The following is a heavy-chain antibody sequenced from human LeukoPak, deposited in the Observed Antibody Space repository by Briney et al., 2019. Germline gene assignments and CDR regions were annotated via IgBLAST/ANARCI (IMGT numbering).Heavy chain of an antibody. V-gene: IGHV3-11*01. CDR2: IATGGYTL. CDR1: GFSFSDTY. J-gene: IGHJ1*01. Sequence: PGGSLRLSCAASGFSFSDTYMSWIRPAPGKGLEWIAYIATGGYTLDYADSVRGRFTVSRDNAKNSLYLQMNSLRVEDTAVYYCATSSFYGQLWGQGTLVTVSS. D-gene: IGHD2/OR15-2a*01. CDR3: ATSSFYGQL.